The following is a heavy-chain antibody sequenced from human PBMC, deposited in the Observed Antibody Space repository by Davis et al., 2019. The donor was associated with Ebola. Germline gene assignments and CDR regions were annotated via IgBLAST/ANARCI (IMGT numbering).Heavy chain of an antibody. CDR2: IRSKANSYAT. J-gene: IGHJ4*02. CDR3: TATVTTDY. V-gene: IGHV3-73*01. CDR1: GFTFSGSA. D-gene: IGHD4-17*01. Sequence: GESLKISCAASGFTFSGSAMHWVRQASGKGLEWVGRIRSKANSYATAYAASVKGRFTISRDDSKNTAYLQMNSLKTEDTAVYYCTATVTTDYWGQETLVTVSS.